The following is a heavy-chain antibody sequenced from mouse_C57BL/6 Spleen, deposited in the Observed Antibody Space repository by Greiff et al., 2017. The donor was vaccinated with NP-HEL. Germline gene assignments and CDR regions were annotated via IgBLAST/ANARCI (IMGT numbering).Heavy chain of an antibody. CDR1: GFTFSSYA. Sequence: EVKLVESGGGLVKPGGSLKLSCAASGFTFSSYAMSWVRQTPEKRLEWVATISDGGSYTYYPDNVKGRFTISRDNAKNNLYLQMSHLKSEDTARYYCARARSSYWYFDVWGTGTTVTVSS. CDR2: ISDGGSYT. J-gene: IGHJ1*03. D-gene: IGHD1-1*01. V-gene: IGHV5-4*03. CDR3: ARARSSYWYFDV.